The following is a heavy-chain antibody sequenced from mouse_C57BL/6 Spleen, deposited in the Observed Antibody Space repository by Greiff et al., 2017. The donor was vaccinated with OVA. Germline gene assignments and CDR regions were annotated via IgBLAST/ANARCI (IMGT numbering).Heavy chain of an antibody. D-gene: IGHD2-1*01. CDR3: ARSDYGNYVDY. CDR1: GYTFTSYW. CDR2: IYPSDSET. V-gene: IGHV1-61*01. J-gene: IGHJ2*01. Sequence: QVQLQQSGAELVRPGSSVKLSCKASGYTFTSYWMDWVKQRPGQGLEWIGNIYPSDSETHYNQKFKDKATLTVDKSSSTAYMQLSSLTSEDSAVYYCARSDYGNYVDYWGQGTTLTVSS.